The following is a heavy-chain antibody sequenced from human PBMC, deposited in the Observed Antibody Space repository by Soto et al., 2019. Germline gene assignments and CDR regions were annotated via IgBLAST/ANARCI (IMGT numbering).Heavy chain of an antibody. Sequence: EVQLLESGGGLVQPGGSLRLSCAASGFTFSTYAMSWVRQAPGKGLEWVSAISGSGGSTYYADSVKGRFTISRDNSKNPLYLQMNSLRAEDTALYYSAKAASHSRYRLPEWGQGTLVTVSS. CDR2: ISGSGGST. CDR1: GFTFSTYA. CDR3: AKAASHSRYRLPE. D-gene: IGHD1-1*01. V-gene: IGHV3-23*01. J-gene: IGHJ4*02.